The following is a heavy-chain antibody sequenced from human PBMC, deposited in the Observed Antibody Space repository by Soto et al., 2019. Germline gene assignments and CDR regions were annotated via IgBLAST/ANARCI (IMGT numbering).Heavy chain of an antibody. J-gene: IGHJ4*02. D-gene: IGHD6-13*01. CDR3: ARDRDGYSNSWNLPPFGY. V-gene: IGHV3-30-3*01. CDR2: ISHDGSKK. Sequence: QVQLVESGGGVVQPGRSLRLSCAASGFTFSRFPMHWVRQAPGKGLEWVAVISHDGSKKFYVDSVKGRFTISRDNSKNTVDLQMNSLRDEDTAVYYCARDRDGYSNSWNLPPFGYWGQGTLVTVSS. CDR1: GFTFSRFP.